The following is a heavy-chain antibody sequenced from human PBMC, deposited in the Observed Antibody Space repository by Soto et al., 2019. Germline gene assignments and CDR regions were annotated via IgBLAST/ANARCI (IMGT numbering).Heavy chain of an antibody. CDR3: ARDTHGDYGTRYYYGMDV. V-gene: IGHV4-30-4*01. J-gene: IGHJ6*02. CDR1: GGSISSRYYY. CDR2: IYYSGST. Sequence: QVQLQESGPGLVKPSQTLSLTCSVSGGSISSRYYYWSWIRQPPGKGLEWIGYIYYSGSTYYNPSLKSRLTISLDTSKTQFSLKLSSVTAADTAVYYCARDTHGDYGTRYYYGMDVWGQGTTVTVSS. D-gene: IGHD4-17*01.